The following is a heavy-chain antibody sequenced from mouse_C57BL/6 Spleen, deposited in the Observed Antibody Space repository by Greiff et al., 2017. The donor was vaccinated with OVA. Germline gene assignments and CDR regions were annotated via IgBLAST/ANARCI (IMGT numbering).Heavy chain of an antibody. V-gene: IGHV1-55*01. CDR2: IYPGSGST. CDR3: AREGGSSNDD. Sequence: VQLQQSGAELVKPGASVKLSCKASGYTFTSYWMNWVKQRPGQGLEWIGDIYPGSGSTNYNEKFKSKATLTVDKSSSTAYMQLSSLTSEDSAVYYCAREGGSSNDDWGQGTRVTVSA. D-gene: IGHD2-12*01. CDR1: GYTFTSYW. J-gene: IGHJ3*01.